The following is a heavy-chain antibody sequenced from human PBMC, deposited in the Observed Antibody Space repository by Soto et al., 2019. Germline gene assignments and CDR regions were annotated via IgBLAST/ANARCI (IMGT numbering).Heavy chain of an antibody. CDR2: IYYSGST. J-gene: IGHJ4*02. Sequence: QLQLQESGPGLVKPSETLSLTCTVSGGSISSSSYYWGWIRQPPGKGLEWIGSIYYSGSTYYNPSLKSRVTISVDTSKNQFSRKLSSVTAADTAVYYCARPTMVRGVVDYWGQGTLVTVSS. CDR1: GGSISSSSYY. CDR3: ARPTMVRGVVDY. V-gene: IGHV4-39*01. D-gene: IGHD3-10*01.